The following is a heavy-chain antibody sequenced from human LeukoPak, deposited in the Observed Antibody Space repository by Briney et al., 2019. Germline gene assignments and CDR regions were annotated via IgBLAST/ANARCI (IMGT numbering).Heavy chain of an antibody. J-gene: IGHJ3*02. CDR2: FYPNDSDT. CDR1: GYIFTSYW. D-gene: IGHD2-15*01. V-gene: IGHV5-51*01. CDR3: ARLGCSGGSCERYDAFDI. Sequence: GESLKISCKGSGYIFTSYWIGWVRQMPGKVLGWNGIFYPNDSDTIYSLSFQGQLTISAHMPITTPYRQWSSLKASDTAMYYCARLGCSGGSCERYDAFDIWGQGTMVTVSS.